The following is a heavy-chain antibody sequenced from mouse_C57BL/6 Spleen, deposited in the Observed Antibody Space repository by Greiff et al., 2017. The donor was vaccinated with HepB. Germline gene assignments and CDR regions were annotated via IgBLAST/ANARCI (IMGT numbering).Heavy chain of an antibody. CDR3: ARFYYYGRSYYFDY. CDR2: IYPGDGDT. Sequence: QVHVKQSGAELVKPGASVKISCKASGYAFSSYWMNWVKQRPGKGLEWIGQIYPGDGDTNYNGKFKGKATLTADKSSSTAYMQLSSLTSEDSAVYFCARFYYYGRSYYFDYWGQGTTLTVSS. CDR1: GYAFSSYW. D-gene: IGHD1-1*01. V-gene: IGHV1-80*01. J-gene: IGHJ2*01.